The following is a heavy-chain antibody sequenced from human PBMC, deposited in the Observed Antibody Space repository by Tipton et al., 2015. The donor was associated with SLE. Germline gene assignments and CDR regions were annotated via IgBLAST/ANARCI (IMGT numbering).Heavy chain of an antibody. J-gene: IGHJ4*02. CDR1: GGPISSGTYY. CDR3: ARGVQQLGRFDY. CDR2: IYTSGST. V-gene: IGHV4-61*02. D-gene: IGHD6-13*01. Sequence: TLSLTCTVSGGPISSGTYYLTWIRQPAGKGLEWIGRIYTSGSTNYNPPLKSRITISADTSKNQFSLKLNSVTAADTAVYYCARGVQQLGRFDYWGQGNLVTVSS.